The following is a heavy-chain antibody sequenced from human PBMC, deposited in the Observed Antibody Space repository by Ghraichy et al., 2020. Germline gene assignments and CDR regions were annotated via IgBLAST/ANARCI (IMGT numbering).Heavy chain of an antibody. CDR2: IKSKTDGGTT. CDR3: TTDMGYGDYGFDY. J-gene: IGHJ4*02. D-gene: IGHD4-17*01. V-gene: IGHV3-15*01. CDR1: GFTFINAW. Sequence: GALRLSCAASGFTFINAWMSWVRQAPGKGLEWVGRIKSKTDGGTTDYAAPVKGRFTISRDDSKTTLYLQMNNLKTEDTAVYYCTTDMGYGDYGFDYWGQGTLVTVSS.